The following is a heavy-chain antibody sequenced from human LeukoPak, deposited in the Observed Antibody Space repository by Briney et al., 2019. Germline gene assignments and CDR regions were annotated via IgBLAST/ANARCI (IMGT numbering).Heavy chain of an antibody. D-gene: IGHD6-19*01. V-gene: IGHV3-21*01. CDR3: ARDPYSGGYGAYYYYMDV. Sequence: GGSLRLSCAASGFTFSAYNMNWVRRTPGKGLEWVSSITTSSTYMFYADSVRGRFTISRDNAENSLYLQMNSLRDEDTAVYYCARDPYSGGYGAYYYYMDVWGKGTTVTVSS. CDR2: ITTSSTYM. J-gene: IGHJ6*03. CDR1: GFTFSAYN.